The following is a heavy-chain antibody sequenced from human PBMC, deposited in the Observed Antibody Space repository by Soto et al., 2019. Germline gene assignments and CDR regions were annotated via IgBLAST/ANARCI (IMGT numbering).Heavy chain of an antibody. CDR1: GYVFTSYY. CDR3: LGGVATTGHYYGMDV. CDR2: INPNSGDT. V-gene: IGHV1-2*02. D-gene: IGHD5-12*01. J-gene: IGHJ6*02. Sequence: QVQLVQSGAEVKKPGASVKVSCKASGYVFTSYYLHWARQAPGQGLEWMGWINPNSGDTYYAQNFEARVTLTRDTSSNTASMELRRLRSADTAVYYCLGGVATTGHYYGMDVWGQGTTVTVSS.